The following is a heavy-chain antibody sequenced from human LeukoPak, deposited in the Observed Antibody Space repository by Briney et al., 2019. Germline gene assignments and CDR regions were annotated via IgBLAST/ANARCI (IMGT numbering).Heavy chain of an antibody. CDR3: ARPGYNSGWYEH. CDR1: GYTLTQLS. J-gene: IGHJ5*02. CDR2: IWEDGTNI. D-gene: IGHD6-19*01. Sequence: SGYTLTQLSMHWVRQAPGKGLEFVASIWEDGTNIQYADSVMGRFTISRDNSKNTLYLQMNSLRAEDTAVYFCARPGYNSGWYEHWGRGTLVTVSS. V-gene: IGHV3-33*01.